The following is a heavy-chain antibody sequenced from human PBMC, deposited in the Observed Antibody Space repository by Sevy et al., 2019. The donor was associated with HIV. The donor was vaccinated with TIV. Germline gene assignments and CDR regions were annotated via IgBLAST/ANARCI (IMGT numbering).Heavy chain of an antibody. D-gene: IGHD2-2*02. CDR1: AFNFSDYY. J-gene: IGHJ3*02. Sequence: GGSLRLSCAASAFNFSDYYINWIRQAPGKGLEWISYISSSGTYTNYADSLKGRFTISRDNGKNSVYLQMHSLRAEDAAVYYCANCSSGNCFTAERSFDIWGQGTMVTVSS. CDR2: ISSSGTYT. CDR3: ANCSSGNCFTAERSFDI. V-gene: IGHV3-11*06.